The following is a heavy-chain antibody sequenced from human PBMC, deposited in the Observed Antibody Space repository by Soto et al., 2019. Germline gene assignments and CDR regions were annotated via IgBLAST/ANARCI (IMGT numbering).Heavy chain of an antibody. V-gene: IGHV3-7*03. CDR1: GFTFSTYW. J-gene: IGHJ4*02. Sequence: EVRLVESGGGLVQPGGSLRLSCAASGFTFSTYWMNWVRQAPGMGLEWLAIIKKDGSETHYVDSVKGRFTISRDNAKNSVFLQTNSLRADDTAVYYCASGAGWELEYWGQGALVTVSS. D-gene: IGHD1-26*01. CDR3: ASGAGWELEY. CDR2: IKKDGSET.